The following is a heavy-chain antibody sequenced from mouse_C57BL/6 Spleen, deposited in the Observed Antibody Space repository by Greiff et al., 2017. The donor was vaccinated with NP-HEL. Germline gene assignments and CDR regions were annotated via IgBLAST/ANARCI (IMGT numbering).Heavy chain of an antibody. Sequence: QVQLQKSGAELVKPGASVKLSCKASGYTFTSYWMPWVKQRPGQGLEWIGMIHPNSGSTNYNEKFKSKATLTVDKSSSTAYMQLSSLTSEDSAVYYCARDYGSSYWYFDVWGTGTTVTVSS. CDR2: IHPNSGST. D-gene: IGHD1-1*01. V-gene: IGHV1-64*01. CDR3: ARDYGSSYWYFDV. J-gene: IGHJ1*03. CDR1: GYTFTSYW.